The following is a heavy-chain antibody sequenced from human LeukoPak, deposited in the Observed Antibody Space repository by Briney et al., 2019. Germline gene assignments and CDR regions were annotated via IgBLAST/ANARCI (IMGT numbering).Heavy chain of an antibody. CDR3: TRMTTGHDY. J-gene: IGHJ4*02. D-gene: IGHD4-17*01. V-gene: IGHV4-34*01. Sequence: SETLSLTCAVSGVSLNNYYWSWVRQTPGKGLEWIGEINHSGYTNDSPSLKSRVTLSIDTSRKQFSLNLRSVTVADTGIYYCTRMTTGHDYWGQGTLVTVSS. CDR2: INHSGYT. CDR1: GVSLNNYY.